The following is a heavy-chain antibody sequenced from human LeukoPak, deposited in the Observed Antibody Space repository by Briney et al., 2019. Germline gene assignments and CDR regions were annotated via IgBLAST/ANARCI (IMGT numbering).Heavy chain of an antibody. CDR2: INHSGST. V-gene: IGHV4-34*01. D-gene: IGHD6-13*01. CDR1: GGSFSGYY. J-gene: IGHJ4*02. Sequence: SETLSLTCAVYGGSFSGYYWSWIRQPPGKGLEWIGEINHSGSTNYNPSLKSRVTISVDTSKNQFSLKLSSVTAADTAVYYCASDKWYSSSWSRDYWGQGTLVTVSS. CDR3: ASDKWYSSSWSRDY.